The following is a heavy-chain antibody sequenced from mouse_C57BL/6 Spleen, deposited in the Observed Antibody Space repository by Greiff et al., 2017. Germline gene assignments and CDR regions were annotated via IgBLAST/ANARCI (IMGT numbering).Heavy chain of an antibody. CDR2: IDPSDSYT. CDR1: GYTFTSYW. V-gene: IGHV1-59*01. Sequence: QVQLQQPGAELVRPGTSVKLSCKASGYTFTSYWMHWVKQRPGQGLEWIGVIDPSDSYTNYNQKFKGKATLTVDTSSSTAYMQLSSLTSEDSAVYYCAREDYCGSSLYYFDDWGQGTTLTVSS. CDR3: AREDYCGSSLYYFDD. J-gene: IGHJ2*01. D-gene: IGHD1-1*01.